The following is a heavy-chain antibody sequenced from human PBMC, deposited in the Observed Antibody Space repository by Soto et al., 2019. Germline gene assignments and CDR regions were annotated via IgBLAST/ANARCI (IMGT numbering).Heavy chain of an antibody. J-gene: IGHJ6*03. CDR3: AKGSGYCSSTSCYLEYYYYYMDV. D-gene: IGHD2-2*01. CDR1: GFTFSSYA. CDR2: ISGSGGST. V-gene: IGHV3-23*01. Sequence: EVQLLESGGGLVQPGGSLRLSCAASGFTFSSYAMSWVRQAPGKGLEWVSAISGSGGSTYYADSVKGRFTIYRDNSKNTLYLQMNSLRAEDTAVYYCAKGSGYCSSTSCYLEYYYYYMDVWGKGTTVTVSS.